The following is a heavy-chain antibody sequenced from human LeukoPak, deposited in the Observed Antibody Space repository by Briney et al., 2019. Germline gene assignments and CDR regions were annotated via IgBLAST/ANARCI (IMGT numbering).Heavy chain of an antibody. CDR2: IIPIFGTA. CDR3: ARVGCSGGSCYPRFDP. CDR1: GGTFSSYA. J-gene: IGHJ5*02. Sequence: SVKVSCKASGGTFSSYAISWVRQAPGQGLEWMGRIIPIFGTANYAQKFQGRVTITTDESTSTAYMELSSLRPEDTAVYYCARVGCSGGSCYPRFDPWGQGTLVTVSS. D-gene: IGHD2-15*01. V-gene: IGHV1-69*05.